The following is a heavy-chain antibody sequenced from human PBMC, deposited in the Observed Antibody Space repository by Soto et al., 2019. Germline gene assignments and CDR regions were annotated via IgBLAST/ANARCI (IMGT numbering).Heavy chain of an antibody. D-gene: IGHD2-15*01. CDR3: ARGVSCSGGTFYSGPHYYYAMDV. CDR2: IEQNGHEN. J-gene: IGHJ6*02. V-gene: IGHV3-7*01. CDR1: GFPFNSYW. Sequence: EVQLVESGGGLVQPGGSLRLSCVASGFPFNSYWMGCVRQAPGKGLEWVANIEQNGHENHYVDSVKGRFTISRDSAKNSLYLQMISLRVEDTAIYFCARGVSCSGGTFYSGPHYYYAMDVWGQGTTVTVSS.